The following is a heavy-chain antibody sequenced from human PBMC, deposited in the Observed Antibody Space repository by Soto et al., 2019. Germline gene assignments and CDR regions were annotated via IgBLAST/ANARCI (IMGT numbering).Heavy chain of an antibody. CDR3: ARNSSGRYNWFDP. Sequence: GASVKVSCKASGYTFTSHGISWVRQAPGQGLEWMGWISTYNGNTNYAQKFQGRVTMTADTSTSTAYMELRSLRSDDTALYYCARNSSGRYNWFDPWGQGTLVTAPQ. CDR1: GYTFTSHG. D-gene: IGHD3-22*01. V-gene: IGHV1-18*01. CDR2: ISTYNGNT. J-gene: IGHJ5*02.